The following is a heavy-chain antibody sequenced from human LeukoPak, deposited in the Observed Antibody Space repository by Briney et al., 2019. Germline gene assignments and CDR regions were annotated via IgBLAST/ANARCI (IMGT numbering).Heavy chain of an antibody. CDR1: GITFSSYA. CDR2: ISYDGSNK. CDR3: ARVMGRYCSSTSCYVDY. V-gene: IGHV3-30*04. J-gene: IGHJ4*02. D-gene: IGHD2-2*01. Sequence: GRSLRLSCAASGITFSSYAMRWVRQAPGKGLEWVAVISYDGSNKYYADSVKGRFTISRDNSKNTLYLQMNSLRAEDTAVYYCARVMGRYCSSTSCYVDYWGQGTPVTVSS.